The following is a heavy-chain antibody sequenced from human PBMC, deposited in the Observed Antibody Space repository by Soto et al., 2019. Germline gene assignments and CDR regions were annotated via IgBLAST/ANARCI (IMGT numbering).Heavy chain of an antibody. J-gene: IGHJ4*02. Sequence: GGSLRLSCAASGFTFSSYAMSWVRQAPGKGLEWVSAISGSGGSTYYADSVKDRFTISRDNSKNTLYLQMNSLRAEDTAVYYCAKQIAVAGMADYWGQGTLVTVSS. CDR2: ISGSGGST. D-gene: IGHD6-19*01. CDR1: GFTFSSYA. V-gene: IGHV3-23*01. CDR3: AKQIAVAGMADY.